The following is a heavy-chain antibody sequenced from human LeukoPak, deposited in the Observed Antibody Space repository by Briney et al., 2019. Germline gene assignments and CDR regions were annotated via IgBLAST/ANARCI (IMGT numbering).Heavy chain of an antibody. CDR1: GFTFSGYG. J-gene: IGHJ4*02. Sequence: GGSLRLSCAASGFTFSGYGMHWVRQAPGKGLEWVAVIWYDGSNKYYADSVKGRFTISRDNSKNTLYLQMNSLRAEDTAVYYCAKDEGRDGYTYPDYWGQGTLVTVSS. CDR2: IWYDGSNK. CDR3: AKDEGRDGYTYPDY. D-gene: IGHD5-24*01. V-gene: IGHV3-33*06.